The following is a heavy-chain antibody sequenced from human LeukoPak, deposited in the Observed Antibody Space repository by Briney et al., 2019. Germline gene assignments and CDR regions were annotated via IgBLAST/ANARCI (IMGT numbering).Heavy chain of an antibody. CDR2: IYSGGST. V-gene: IGHV3-53*01. D-gene: IGHD2-8*02. CDR3: ARATSLTGPFDY. CDR1: GFTVSSNY. J-gene: IGHJ4*02. Sequence: GGSLRLSCAASGFTVSSNYMSWVRQAPGKGLEWVSVIYSGGSTYYADSMKGRFTISRDNSKNTLYLQMNSLRAEDTAVYYCARATSLTGPFDYWGQGTLVTVSS.